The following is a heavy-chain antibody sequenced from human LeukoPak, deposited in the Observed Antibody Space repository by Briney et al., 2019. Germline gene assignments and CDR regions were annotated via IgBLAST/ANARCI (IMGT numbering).Heavy chain of an antibody. V-gene: IGHV1-18*01. CDR2: ISAYNGNT. Sequence: ASVKVSCKASGYTFTSSGISWVRQAPGQGLEWMGWISAYNGNTNYAQNLQGRLTVTRDTSTSTAYMELRSLRSDDTAVYYCARFGLVVAGYMDVWGEGTTVTVSS. J-gene: IGHJ6*04. CDR1: GYTFTSSG. D-gene: IGHD2-15*01. CDR3: ARFGLVVAGYMDV.